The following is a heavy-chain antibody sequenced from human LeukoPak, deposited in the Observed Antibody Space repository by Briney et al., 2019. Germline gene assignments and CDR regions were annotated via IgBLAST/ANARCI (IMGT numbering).Heavy chain of an antibody. Sequence: GGSLRLSCAASGFTFSSYWMSWVRQAPGKGLEWVATIRQDGSQKYYADSVKGRFTISRDNAKNSLYLQMNSLSAEDTAIYYCARDPQGGAFDMWGQGTMATVSP. D-gene: IGHD3-16*01. J-gene: IGHJ3*02. CDR1: GFTFSSYW. CDR3: ARDPQGGAFDM. CDR2: IRQDGSQK. V-gene: IGHV3-7*01.